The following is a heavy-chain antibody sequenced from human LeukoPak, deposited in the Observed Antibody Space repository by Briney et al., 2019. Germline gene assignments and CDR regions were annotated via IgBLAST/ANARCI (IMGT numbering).Heavy chain of an antibody. CDR3: VRQQLANWFDP. Sequence: PSETLSLTCAVSGGSISSGGYYWSWIRQHPGKGLEWIGYIYYSGSTYYNPSLKSRVTTSVDTSKNQFSLKLSSVTAADTAVYYCVRQQLANWFDPWGQGTLVTVSS. D-gene: IGHD6-13*01. V-gene: IGHV4-31*11. CDR2: IYYSGST. CDR1: GGSISSGGYY. J-gene: IGHJ5*02.